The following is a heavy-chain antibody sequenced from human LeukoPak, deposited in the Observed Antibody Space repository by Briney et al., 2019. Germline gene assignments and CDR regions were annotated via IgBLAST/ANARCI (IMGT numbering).Heavy chain of an antibody. CDR2: ISYNGST. V-gene: IGHV4-59*08. J-gene: IGHJ4*02. D-gene: IGHD1-7*01. Sequence: SETLSLTCTVSRGSISSYYWSWIRQPPGEGLEWIGYISYNGSTNYNPSLKSRLTISVDTSKNQFSLKLRSVTAADTAVYFCARLGGNWNSPGRDYGGRGTRVTVSS. CDR3: ARLGGNWNSPGRDY. CDR1: RGSISSYY.